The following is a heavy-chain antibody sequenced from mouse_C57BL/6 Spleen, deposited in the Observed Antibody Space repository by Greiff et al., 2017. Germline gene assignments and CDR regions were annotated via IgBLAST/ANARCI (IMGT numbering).Heavy chain of an antibody. CDR1: GFTFSDYY. J-gene: IGHJ4*01. V-gene: IGHV5-16*01. CDR2: INYDGSST. CDR3: ARGGGIYAMDY. Sequence: EVQLVESEGGLVQPGSSMKLSCTASGFTFSDYYMAWVRQVPEKGLEWVANINYDGSSTYYLDSLKSRFIISRDNAKNILYLQMSSLKSEDTATYYCARGGGIYAMDYWGQGTSVTVSS.